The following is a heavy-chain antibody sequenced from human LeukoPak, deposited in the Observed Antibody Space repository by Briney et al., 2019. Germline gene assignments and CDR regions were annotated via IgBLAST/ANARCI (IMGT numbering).Heavy chain of an antibody. Sequence: SETLSLTCTVSGGSISSGGYYWSWIRQHPGKGLEWIGYIYYSGSTYYNPSLKSRVTISVDTSKNQFSLKLSSVTAADTAVYYCARLWFGESLNWFDPWGQGTLVTVSS. D-gene: IGHD3-10*01. CDR3: ARLWFGESLNWFDP. V-gene: IGHV4-31*03. J-gene: IGHJ5*02. CDR2: IYYSGST. CDR1: GGSISSGGYY.